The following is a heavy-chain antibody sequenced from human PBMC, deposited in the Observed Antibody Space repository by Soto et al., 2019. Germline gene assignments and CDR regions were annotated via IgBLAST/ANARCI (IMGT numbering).Heavy chain of an antibody. J-gene: IGHJ4*02. D-gene: IGHD3-22*01. V-gene: IGHV3-21*01. CDR2: ISSSSSYI. Sequence: EVQLVESGGGLVKPGGSLRLSCAASGFTFSSYSMNWVRQAPGKGLEWVSSISSSSSYIYYADSVKGRFTISRDNAKNSLYLQMNSLRAEDTAVHYCASHPRDNSGYWYYFDYWGQGTLVTVSS. CDR3: ASHPRDNSGYWYYFDY. CDR1: GFTFSSYS.